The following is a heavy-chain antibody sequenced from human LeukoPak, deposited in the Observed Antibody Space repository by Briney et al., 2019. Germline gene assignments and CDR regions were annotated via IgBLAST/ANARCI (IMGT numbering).Heavy chain of an antibody. CDR2: IIPILGIA. Sequence: GASVKVSCKASGYTFTGYYMHWVRQAPGQGLEWMGRIIPILGIANYAQKFQGRVTITADKSTSTAYMELSSLRSEDTAVYYCARDRAGYCSGGSCYPWGQGTLVTVSS. V-gene: IGHV1-69*04. CDR3: ARDRAGYCSGGSCYP. D-gene: IGHD2-15*01. CDR1: GYTFTGYY. J-gene: IGHJ5*02.